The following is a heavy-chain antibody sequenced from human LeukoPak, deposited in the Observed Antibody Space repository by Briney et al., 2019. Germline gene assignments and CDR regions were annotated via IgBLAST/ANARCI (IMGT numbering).Heavy chain of an antibody. D-gene: IGHD6-19*01. J-gene: IGHJ6*03. CDR2: IRSKANSYAT. CDR3: TSSGWYPPKKYYYYYMDV. Sequence: PGGSLRLSCAASGFTFSGSAMHWVRQASGKGLEWVGRIRSKANSYATAYAASVKGRFTISRDDSKNTAYLQMNSLKTEDTAVYYCTSSGWYPPKKYYYYYMDVWGKGTTVTVSS. CDR1: GFTFSGSA. V-gene: IGHV3-73*01.